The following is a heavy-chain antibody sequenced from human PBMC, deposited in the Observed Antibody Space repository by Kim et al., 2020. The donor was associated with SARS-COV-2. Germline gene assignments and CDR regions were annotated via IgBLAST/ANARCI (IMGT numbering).Heavy chain of an antibody. CDR3: AKNYDSSGYPIDY. D-gene: IGHD3-22*01. CDR1: GFTFSTYA. J-gene: IGHJ4*02. Sequence: GGSLRLSCAASGFTFSTYAMNWVRQAPGKGLEWVSAISGSGGSTYYADSVKGRFTISRDNSKNTLYLQMNSLRAEDTTIYYCAKNYDSSGYPIDYWGQGTLVTVSS. CDR2: ISGSGGST. V-gene: IGHV3-23*01.